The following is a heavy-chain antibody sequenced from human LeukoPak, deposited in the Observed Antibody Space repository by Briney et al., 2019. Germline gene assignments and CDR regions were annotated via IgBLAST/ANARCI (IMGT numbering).Heavy chain of an antibody. CDR3: TRGYSSSWGFDC. Sequence: PGGSLRLSCAASGFTFSSSAMSWVRQAPGKGLERVSVIYSGGNTYYADSVKGRFTISRDNSMNTLDLQMNSLRAEDTAVYYCTRGYSSSWGFDCWGQGTLVTVSS. CDR1: GFTFSSSA. CDR2: IYSGGNT. D-gene: IGHD6-13*01. J-gene: IGHJ4*02. V-gene: IGHV3-53*01.